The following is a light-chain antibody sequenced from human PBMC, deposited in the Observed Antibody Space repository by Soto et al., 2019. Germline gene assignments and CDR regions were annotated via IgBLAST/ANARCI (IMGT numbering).Light chain of an antibody. CDR1: SSDVGDYNF. CDR3: SSYTSSTTRGIYV. CDR2: EVS. J-gene: IGLJ1*01. V-gene: IGLV2-14*01. Sequence: QSVLTPPASVSGAPGQSIIISCTGTSSDVGDYNFVCWYQQHPGKAPKLMIYEVSNRPSGVSNRFSGSKSCNTASLTISVLQAEDEADYYCSSYTSSTTRGIYVFGTGTKLTVL.